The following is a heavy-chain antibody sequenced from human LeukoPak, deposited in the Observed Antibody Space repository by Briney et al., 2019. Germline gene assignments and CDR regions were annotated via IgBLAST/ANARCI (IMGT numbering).Heavy chain of an antibody. J-gene: IGHJ3*02. Sequence: SETLSLTCTVSGGSISSYYWSWIRQHPGKGLEWVGYSYYTGSTYYNPSLMSRVTVSVDTSKNQFSLKLSSVTAADTAMYYCARDKTYGDYGAFDIWGQGTMVTVSS. V-gene: IGHV4-59*06. CDR1: GGSISSYY. CDR3: ARDKTYGDYGAFDI. D-gene: IGHD4-17*01. CDR2: SYYTGST.